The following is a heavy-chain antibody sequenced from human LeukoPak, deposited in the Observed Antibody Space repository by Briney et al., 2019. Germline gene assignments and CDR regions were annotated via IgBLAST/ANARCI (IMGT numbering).Heavy chain of an antibody. CDR1: GLAFSDYW. D-gene: IGHD3-22*01. V-gene: IGHV3-23*01. CDR3: AKDGYYGGFDY. Sequence: GGSLRLSCAASGLAFSDYWMSWVRQAPGKGLEWVSAISGSGGSTYYADSVKGRFTISRDNSKNTLYLQMNSLRAEDTAVYYCAKDGYYGGFDYWGQGTLVTVSS. CDR2: ISGSGGST. J-gene: IGHJ4*02.